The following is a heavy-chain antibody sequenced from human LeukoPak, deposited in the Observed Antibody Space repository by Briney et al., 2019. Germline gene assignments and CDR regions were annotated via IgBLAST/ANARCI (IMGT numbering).Heavy chain of an antibody. V-gene: IGHV3-48*03. Sequence: PGGSLRLSCAASGFTFSSYEMNWVRQAPGKGLEWVSYTSSSGSSIYYADSVKGRFTISRDNAKNSLYLQMNSLRAEDTAVYYCAREDYYGSGNYVAWGGGFDVWGQGTTVTVSS. CDR2: TSSSGSSI. D-gene: IGHD3-10*01. CDR3: AREDYYGSGNYVAWGGGFDV. CDR1: GFTFSSYE. J-gene: IGHJ6*02.